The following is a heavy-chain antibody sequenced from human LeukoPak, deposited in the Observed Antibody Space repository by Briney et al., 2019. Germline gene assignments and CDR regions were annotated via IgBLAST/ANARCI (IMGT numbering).Heavy chain of an antibody. CDR3: ARGGIVVVTARQFDY. J-gene: IGHJ4*02. CDR1: GGSFSGYY. V-gene: IGHV4-34*01. CDR2: INHSGST. D-gene: IGHD2-21*02. Sequence: SETLSLTCAVYGGSFSGYYWSWIRQPPGKGLEWIGEINHSGSTNYNPSLKSRVTISVDTSKNQFSLKLSSVTAADTAVYYCARGGIVVVTARQFDYWGQGTLVTVSS.